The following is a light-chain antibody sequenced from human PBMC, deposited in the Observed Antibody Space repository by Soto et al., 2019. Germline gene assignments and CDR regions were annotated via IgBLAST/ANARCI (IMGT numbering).Light chain of an antibody. CDR3: QQRSNWLT. Sequence: IVLTQSPGSLSLSPGERVTLSYRGSQSVRSSYLACYQQKPGQAPRLLIYGASNRATGIPARFSGSGSGTDFILTISSIEPEGSAVYYCQQRSNWLTFGGWTKV. V-gene: IGKV3D-20*02. J-gene: IGKJ4*01. CDR2: GAS. CDR1: QSVRSSY.